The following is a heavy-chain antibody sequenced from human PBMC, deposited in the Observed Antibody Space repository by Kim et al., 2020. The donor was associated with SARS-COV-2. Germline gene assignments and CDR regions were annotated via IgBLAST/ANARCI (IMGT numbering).Heavy chain of an antibody. J-gene: IGHJ4*01. Sequence: GGSLRLSCAASGFTFSSYAMHWVRQAPGKGLEWVAVISYDGSNKYYADSVKGRFTISRDNSKNTLYLQMNSLRAEDTAVYYCARGRAYYDILTSYFFLD. D-gene: IGHD3-9*01. V-gene: IGHV3-30-3*01. CDR1: GFTFSSYA. CDR3: ARGRAYYDILTSYFFLD. CDR2: ISYDGSNK.